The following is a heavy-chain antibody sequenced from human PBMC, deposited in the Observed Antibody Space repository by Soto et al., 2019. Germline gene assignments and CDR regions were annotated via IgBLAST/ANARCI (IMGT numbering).Heavy chain of an antibody. CDR3: AKSHCSGGSCYRGPIDY. Sequence: SLRLSCAASGFTFSSYDMQWVRQATGKGLEWVSAIGTAGDTYYPGSLKGRFTISRDNAKNTLYLQMNSLRAEDTAVYYCAKSHCSGGSCYRGPIDYWGQGTLVTVSS. D-gene: IGHD2-15*01. J-gene: IGHJ4*02. V-gene: IGHV3-13*01. CDR2: IGTAGDT. CDR1: GFTFSSYD.